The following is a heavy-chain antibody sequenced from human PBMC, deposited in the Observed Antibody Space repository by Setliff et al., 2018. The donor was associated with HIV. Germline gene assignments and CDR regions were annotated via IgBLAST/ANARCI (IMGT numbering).Heavy chain of an antibody. V-gene: IGHV4-38-2*02. D-gene: IGHD2-21*02. CDR2: IYQTGSI. CDR1: GYSISNGYY. Sequence: SETLSLTCSVSGYSISNGYYWGWFRQSPGKGLEWIATIYQTGSIYYNPSLQNRVTLLLDMSKNQFSLKLNSVTAADTAVYYCARGEACGGGCHYAFELWGRGTMVTVSS. J-gene: IGHJ3*01. CDR3: ARGEACGGGCHYAFEL.